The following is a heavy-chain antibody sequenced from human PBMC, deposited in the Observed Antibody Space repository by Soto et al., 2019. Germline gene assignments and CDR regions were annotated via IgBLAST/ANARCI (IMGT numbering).Heavy chain of an antibody. CDR1: GWSFSGYY. V-gene: IGHV4-34*01. CDR2: INHSGST. Sequence: SETLSLTCAVYGWSFSGYYWFGFRQPPGKGLEWIGEINHSGSTNYNPSLKSRVTISVDTSKNQFSLKMSSVTAADTAVYYCARGDFWSAHNDYWGQGTMVTVS. CDR3: ARGDFWSAHNDY. J-gene: IGHJ4*02. D-gene: IGHD3-3*01.